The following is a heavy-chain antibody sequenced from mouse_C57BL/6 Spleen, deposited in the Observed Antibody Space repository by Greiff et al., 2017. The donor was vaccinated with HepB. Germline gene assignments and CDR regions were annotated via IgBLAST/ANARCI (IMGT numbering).Heavy chain of an antibody. CDR1: GYTFTSYW. D-gene: IGHD3-3*01. Sequence: VQLQQPGAELVRPGSSVKLSCKASGYTFTSYWMDWVKQRPGQGLEWIGNIYPSDSETHYNQKFKDKATFTVDKSSSTACMQLISLTSEDSAVYYCARKGDDYDAMDYWGQGTSVTVSS. J-gene: IGHJ4*01. CDR3: ARKGDDYDAMDY. CDR2: IYPSDSET. V-gene: IGHV1-61*01.